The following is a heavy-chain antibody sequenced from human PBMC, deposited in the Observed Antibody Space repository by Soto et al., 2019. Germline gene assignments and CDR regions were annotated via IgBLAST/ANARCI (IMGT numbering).Heavy chain of an antibody. Sequence: GGSLRLSCAASGFTVSSNYMSWVRQAPGKGLEWVAVIWYDGSNKYYADSVKGRFTISRDNSKNTLYLQMNSLRAEDTAVYYCARADFWSGINYCMDVWGKGTTVTVSS. J-gene: IGHJ6*03. V-gene: IGHV3-33*08. CDR3: ARADFWSGINYCMDV. D-gene: IGHD3-3*01. CDR1: GFTVSSNY. CDR2: IWYDGSNK.